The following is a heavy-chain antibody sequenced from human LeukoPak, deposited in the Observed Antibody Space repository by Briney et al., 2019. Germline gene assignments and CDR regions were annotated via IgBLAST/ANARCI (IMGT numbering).Heavy chain of an antibody. CDR1: GYTLTELS. J-gene: IGHJ3*02. CDR3: ATNRQIMILGVVIMPAFDI. CDR2: FDPEDGET. D-gene: IGHD3-3*01. V-gene: IGHV1-24*01. Sequence: ASVKVSCKVSGYTLTELSMHWVRQAPGKGLEWMGGFDPEDGETIYAQKFQGRVTMAEDTSTDTAYMELSSLRSEDTAVYYCATNRQIMILGVVIMPAFDIWGQGTMVTVSS.